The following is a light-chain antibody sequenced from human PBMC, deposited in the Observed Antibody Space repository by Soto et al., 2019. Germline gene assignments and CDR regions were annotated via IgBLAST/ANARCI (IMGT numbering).Light chain of an antibody. J-gene: IGKJ4*01. CDR3: QQRSNWPAALT. CDR2: DVS. V-gene: IGKV3-11*01. CDR1: QSVSSY. Sequence: EIVLTQSPATLSLSPGERATLSCRASQSVSSYLAWYQQKPGQAPRLLIYDVSNRATGIPARFSGSGSGTDFTLTISSLEPEDFAVYYCQQRSNWPAALTFGGGTKVEIK.